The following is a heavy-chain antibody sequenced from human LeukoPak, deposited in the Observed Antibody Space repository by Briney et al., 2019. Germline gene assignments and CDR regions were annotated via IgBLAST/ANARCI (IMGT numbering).Heavy chain of an antibody. CDR3: ARHEKVGAPLLSWFDP. CDR2: IYYSGST. Sequence: PSQTLSLTCTVSGGSISSGDYYWSWIRQPPGKGLEWIGYIYYSGSTYYNPSLKSRVTISLDTSKNQFSLKLSSVTAADTAVYYCARHEKVGAPLLSWFDPWGQGTLVTVSS. D-gene: IGHD1-26*01. CDR1: GGSISSGDYY. J-gene: IGHJ5*02. V-gene: IGHV4-30-4*08.